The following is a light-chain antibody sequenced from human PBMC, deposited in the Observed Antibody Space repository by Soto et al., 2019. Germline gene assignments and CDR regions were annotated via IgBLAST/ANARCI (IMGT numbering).Light chain of an antibody. V-gene: IGKV3-15*01. CDR1: ESVSTN. CDR3: QQYSIWRT. Sequence: EIVMTQSPATLSLAPGERATLSCRASESVSTNLAWYQQKAGRAPRLLIYGASTRATGIPARFSGSGSGTEFTLTISSLQSEDFAVYYCQQYSIWRTFGQGTKVDIK. J-gene: IGKJ1*01. CDR2: GAS.